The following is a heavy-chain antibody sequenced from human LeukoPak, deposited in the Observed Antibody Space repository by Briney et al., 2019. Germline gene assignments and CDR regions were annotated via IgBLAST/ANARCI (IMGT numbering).Heavy chain of an antibody. J-gene: IGHJ6*03. D-gene: IGHD3-16*01. CDR1: GYTFTGYY. CDR3: ANAQMIHWSYYYYMDV. V-gene: IGHV1-2*02. CDR2: INPNSGGT. Sequence: GASVKVSCKASGYTFTGYYMHWVRQAPGQGLEWMGWINPNSGGTNYAQKFQGRVTMTRDTSISTAYMELSSLRSEDTAVYYCANAQMIHWSYYYYMDVWGKGTTVTVSS.